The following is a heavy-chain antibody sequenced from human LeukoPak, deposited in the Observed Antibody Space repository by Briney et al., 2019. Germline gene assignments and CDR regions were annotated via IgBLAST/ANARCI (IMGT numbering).Heavy chain of an antibody. CDR1: GFTFSDYY. V-gene: IGHV3-11*01. J-gene: IGHJ4*02. CDR3: APSSGYYNTYDY. D-gene: IGHD3-22*01. CDR2: IRSSGSTI. Sequence: GGSLRLSCAASGFTFSDYYMSWIRQAPGKGLEWVSYIRSSGSTIYYADSVKGRFTISRDNAKNSLYLQMNSLRAEDTAVYYCAPSSGYYNTYDYWGQGTLVTVSS.